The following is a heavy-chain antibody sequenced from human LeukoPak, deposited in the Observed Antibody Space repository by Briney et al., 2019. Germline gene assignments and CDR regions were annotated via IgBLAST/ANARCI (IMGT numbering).Heavy chain of an antibody. D-gene: IGHD6-19*01. J-gene: IGHJ4*02. CDR2: ISAYNGNT. Sequence: ASVKVSCKASGYTFTSYGISWVRQAPGQGLEWMGWISAYNGNTNYAQKLQGRDTMATDTSTSTAYMELRSLRSDDTAVYYCARVMGIAVAGKKPFDYWGQGTLVTVSS. CDR1: GYTFTSYG. V-gene: IGHV1-18*01. CDR3: ARVMGIAVAGKKPFDY.